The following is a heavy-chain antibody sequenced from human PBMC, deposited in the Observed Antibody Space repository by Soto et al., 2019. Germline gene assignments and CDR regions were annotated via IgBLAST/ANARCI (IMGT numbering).Heavy chain of an antibody. CDR2: IDNAGTDS. D-gene: IGHD3-10*01. Sequence: GGSLRLSCAASGFTLSGRSMHWVRQAPGKGLVWVSGIDNAGTDSTYADSVKGRFTSSRDNAKNMLYLQMNSLRVEDTVVYYCARGWFGRDVWGKGTTVTVSS. V-gene: IGHV3-74*01. CDR1: GFTLSGRS. J-gene: IGHJ6*04. CDR3: ARGWFGRDV.